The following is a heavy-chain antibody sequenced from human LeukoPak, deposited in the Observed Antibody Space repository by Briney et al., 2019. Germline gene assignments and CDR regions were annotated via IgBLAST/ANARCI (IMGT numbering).Heavy chain of an antibody. CDR1: GFTFSTYS. Sequence: GGSLRLSCAASGFTFSTYSIIWVRQAPGRGLDWVSSISSSSSYIYYADSVKGRFTISRDNAKNSPYLQMNSLRAEDTAVYYCAKFLPTHIVVANYYFDYWGQGTLVTVSS. D-gene: IGHD2-21*01. CDR2: ISSSSSYI. CDR3: AKFLPTHIVVANYYFDY. V-gene: IGHV3-21*04. J-gene: IGHJ4*02.